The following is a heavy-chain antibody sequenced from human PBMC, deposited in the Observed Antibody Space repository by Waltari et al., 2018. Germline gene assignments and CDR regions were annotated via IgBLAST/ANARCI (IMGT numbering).Heavy chain of an antibody. Sequence: QLQLQESGPGLVKPSETLSLTCPVSGGSISSSSYYWGWIRQPPGKGLEWLGSIYYSGRTHYNPSVKRRVTISVDTSKNQFSLKLSSVTAADTAVYYCARGIQPLLLNYWGQGTLVTVSS. V-gene: IGHV4-39*07. D-gene: IGHD2-21*02. CDR3: ARGIQPLLLNY. CDR2: IYYSGRT. J-gene: IGHJ4*02. CDR1: GGSISSSSYY.